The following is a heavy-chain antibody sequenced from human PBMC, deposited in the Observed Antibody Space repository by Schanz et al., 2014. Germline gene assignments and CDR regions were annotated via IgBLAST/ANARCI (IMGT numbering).Heavy chain of an antibody. D-gene: IGHD6-19*01. Sequence: VQLVESGGGLVQPGGSLRLSCAASGFSFSSYGMHWVRQAPGKGLEWVAFWHDGRIKYYADSVKGRFTISRDNSKNTLYLQMSSLRAEDTAVYYCARDRVQYSSGWYSDSWGQGTLVTVSS. CDR2: WHDGRIK. CDR3: ARDRVQYSSGWYSDS. CDR1: GFSFSSYG. V-gene: IGHV3-33*01. J-gene: IGHJ4*02.